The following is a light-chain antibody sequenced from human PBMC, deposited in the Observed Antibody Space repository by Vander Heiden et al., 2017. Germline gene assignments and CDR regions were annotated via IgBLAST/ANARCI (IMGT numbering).Light chain of an antibody. J-gene: IGKJ4*01. CDR3: HPYGSSLPLT. CDR2: GTS. CDR1: QSVISTF. Sequence: DIVLTQSPGTLSLSPGERATLSCKASQSVISTFFAWYQQKPGQAPRLLIYGTSSRATGIPDRFSGSGSGTEFNLTISRLEPEDFAMYYCHPYGSSLPLTFGGGTKVEIK. V-gene: IGKV3-20*01.